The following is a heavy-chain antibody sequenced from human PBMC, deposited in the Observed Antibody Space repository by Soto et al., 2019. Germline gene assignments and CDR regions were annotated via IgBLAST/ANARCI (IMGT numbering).Heavy chain of an antibody. CDR1: GYTVTELS. CDR3: AADSRRSTTPVTKFRGVVIGSRHHYGMDV. V-gene: IGHV1-24*01. CDR2: TDPEDGET. J-gene: IGHJ6*02. Sequence: ASVKVTCKVSGYTVTELSMHWVRLAPGKGLEWMGLTDPEDGETIYAQEFRGRVTMSEDTATDTASMELSSLRSEDTAVYYCAADSRRSTTPVTKFRGVVIGSRHHYGMDVWGQGTTVTVSS. D-gene: IGHD3-10*01.